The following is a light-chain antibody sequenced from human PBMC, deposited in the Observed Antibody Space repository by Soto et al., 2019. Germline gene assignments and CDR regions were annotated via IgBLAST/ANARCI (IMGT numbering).Light chain of an antibody. V-gene: IGKV3D-15*01. CDR3: QQFGDWPS. Sequence: EIRMTQSPATLSVSPGDNATLSCRASQSVSSHVVWYQQKPGQPPRLLISDSSTRAPGIPASFSGSGSGTEFTLTISSLQSDDFAVYYCQQFGDWPSFGLGTKVEI. CDR1: QSVSSH. J-gene: IGKJ1*01. CDR2: DSS.